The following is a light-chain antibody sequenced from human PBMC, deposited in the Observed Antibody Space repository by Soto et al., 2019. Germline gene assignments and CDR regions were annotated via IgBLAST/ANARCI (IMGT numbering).Light chain of an antibody. J-gene: IGLJ1*01. CDR3: CSYASGSIYV. CDR1: SSDVGAFNY. Sequence: QSALTQPASVSGSPGQSITISCTGTSSDVGAFNYVSWYLQYPGKAPKLMIYEVSNRPSGVSNRFSGSKSGNTASLTISGLQDEDEADYYCCSYASGSIYVFGNGTKVTVL. V-gene: IGLV2-14*01. CDR2: EVS.